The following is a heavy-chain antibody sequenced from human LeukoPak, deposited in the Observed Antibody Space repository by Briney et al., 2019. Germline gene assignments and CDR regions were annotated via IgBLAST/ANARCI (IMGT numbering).Heavy chain of an antibody. CDR3: ARDLPPTSYYDSSGYSYYYYMDV. Sequence: ASVKVSCKASGGTFSSYAFSWVRQAPGQGLEWMGGTIPIFGTANYAQKFQGRVTITADESTSTAYMELSSLRSEDTAVYYCARDLPPTSYYDSSGYSYYYYMDVWGKGTTVTVSS. V-gene: IGHV1-69*13. CDR1: GGTFSSYA. D-gene: IGHD3-22*01. CDR2: TIPIFGTA. J-gene: IGHJ6*03.